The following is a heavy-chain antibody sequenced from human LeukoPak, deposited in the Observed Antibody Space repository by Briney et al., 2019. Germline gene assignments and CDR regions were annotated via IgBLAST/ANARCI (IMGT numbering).Heavy chain of an antibody. V-gene: IGHV3-66*01. J-gene: IGHJ4*02. CDR1: GFTFSSYW. Sequence: GGSLRLSCAASGFTFSSYWMSWVRQAPGKGLEWVSLIYSGGSTYYADSVKGRFTISRDNSKNTLYLQMNSLRAEDTAVYYCAKGGRYSSGYQWGQGTLVTVSS. D-gene: IGHD3-22*01. CDR3: AKGGRYSSGYQ. CDR2: IYSGGST.